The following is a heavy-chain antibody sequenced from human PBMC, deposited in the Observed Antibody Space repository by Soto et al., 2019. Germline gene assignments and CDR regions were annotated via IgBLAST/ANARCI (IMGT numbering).Heavy chain of an antibody. Sequence: QVQLVQSGAEVKKPGASVKVSCKASGYTFTSYGISWVRQAPGQGLEWMGWISAYNGNTNYAQKLQGRVTMTTDTATRTAYIELRSLSTADTAVYYCARGRGSSWYSFDYRGQGTLVTVSS. CDR2: ISAYNGNT. J-gene: IGHJ4*02. CDR1: GYTFTSYG. V-gene: IGHV1-18*01. D-gene: IGHD6-13*01. CDR3: ARGRGSSWYSFDY.